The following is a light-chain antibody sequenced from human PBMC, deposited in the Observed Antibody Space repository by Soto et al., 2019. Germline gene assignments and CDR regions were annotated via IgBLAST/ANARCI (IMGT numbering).Light chain of an antibody. CDR3: SSYIGTSTIYV. CDR2: EVS. Sequence: QSALTQPASVSGSPGQSITISCTGTSSDVGGYDYVSWYRQYPGTAPKLMIYEVSNRPSGVSNRFSGSKSGNTASLTISGLQAEDEAYYYCSSYIGTSTIYVLGTGTKLTVL. CDR1: SSDVGGYDY. V-gene: IGLV2-14*01. J-gene: IGLJ1*01.